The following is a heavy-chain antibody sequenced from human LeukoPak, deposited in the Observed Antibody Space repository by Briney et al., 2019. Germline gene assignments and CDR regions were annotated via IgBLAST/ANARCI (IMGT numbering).Heavy chain of an antibody. Sequence: SETLSLTCAVYGGPFSGYYWSWIRQPPGKGLEWIGEINHSGSTNYNPSLKSRVTISVDTSKNQFSLKLSSVTAADTAVYYCASVIAARRYYYYMDVWGKGTTVTVSS. CDR1: GGPFSGYY. CDR2: INHSGST. J-gene: IGHJ6*03. D-gene: IGHD6-6*01. V-gene: IGHV4-34*01. CDR3: ASVIAARRYYYYMDV.